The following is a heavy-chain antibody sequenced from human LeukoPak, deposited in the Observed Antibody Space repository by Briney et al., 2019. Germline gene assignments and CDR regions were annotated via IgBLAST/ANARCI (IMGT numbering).Heavy chain of an antibody. Sequence: GGSLRLSCAGSGFTFSSYSMNWVRQAPGKGLEWVSSITSSNNYIYYADSMKGRFTISRDNSKNTLYLQMNSLRAEDTAVYYCAKVCLGGTSCYWGQGTLVTVSS. D-gene: IGHD2-2*01. CDR2: ITSSNNYI. J-gene: IGHJ4*02. V-gene: IGHV3-21*01. CDR3: AKVCLGGTSCY. CDR1: GFTFSSYS.